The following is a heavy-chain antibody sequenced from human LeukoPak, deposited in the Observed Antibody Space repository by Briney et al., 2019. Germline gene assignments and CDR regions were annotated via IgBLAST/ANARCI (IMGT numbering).Heavy chain of an antibody. CDR3: ARVDASAYCGGDCYSYYYYYGMDV. D-gene: IGHD2-21*02. CDR2: ISGSGDGT. V-gene: IGHV3-23*01. Sequence: PGGSLRLSCAASGFTFSTYAMSWVRQAPVKGLEWVSGISGSGDGTYYADSVKGRFTISRDNSKNTLYLQMNSLRAEDTAVYYCARVDASAYCGGDCYSYYYYYGMDVWGQGTTVTVSS. J-gene: IGHJ6*02. CDR1: GFTFSTYA.